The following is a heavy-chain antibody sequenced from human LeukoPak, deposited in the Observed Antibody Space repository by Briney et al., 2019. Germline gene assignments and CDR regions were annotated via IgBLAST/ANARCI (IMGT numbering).Heavy chain of an antibody. D-gene: IGHD3-10*01. J-gene: IGHJ5*02. CDR3: ARDDYRGVTNFDP. Sequence: SETLSLTCTVSGGSISSYYWSWIRQPPGKGLEWIGYIYYSGSTNYNPALKSRVTISVDTSKNQFSLQLTSVTAADTAVYYCARDDYRGVTNFDPWGQGTLVTVSS. CDR2: IYYSGST. V-gene: IGHV4-59*01. CDR1: GGSISSYY.